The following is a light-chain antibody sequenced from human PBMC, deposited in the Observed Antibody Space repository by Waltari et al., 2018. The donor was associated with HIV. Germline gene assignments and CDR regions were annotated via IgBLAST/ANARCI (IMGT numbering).Light chain of an antibody. CDR2: RDD. V-gene: IGLV1-44*01. Sequence: QSVLTQPASASGNPGQRVTISCSGSHSNIGTNTVSWYQQLPATAPKLLIFRDDQRPSVVPDRFSGSKSGTSAALASSGLQFEDEAVYFCAVWDDSLDGQPVFGGGTLLTV. CDR1: HSNIGTNT. J-gene: IGLJ7*01. CDR3: AVWDDSLDGQPV.